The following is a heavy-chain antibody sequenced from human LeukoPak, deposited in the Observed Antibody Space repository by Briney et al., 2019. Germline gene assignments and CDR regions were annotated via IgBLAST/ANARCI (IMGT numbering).Heavy chain of an antibody. V-gene: IGHV3-7*01. CDR3: ARVRRCSSTSCYVSFGYFDY. Sequence: GGSLRLSCAASGFTFSSYWMSWLRQAPGKGLEWVANIKQDGGEKYYVDSVKGRFTISRDNAKNSLYLQMNSLRAEDTAVYYCARVRRCSSTSCYVSFGYFDYWGQGTLVTVSS. J-gene: IGHJ4*02. CDR1: GFTFSSYW. CDR2: IKQDGGEK. D-gene: IGHD2-2*01.